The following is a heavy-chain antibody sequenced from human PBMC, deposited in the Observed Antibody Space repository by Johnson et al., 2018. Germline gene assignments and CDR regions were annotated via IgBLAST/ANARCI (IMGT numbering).Heavy chain of an antibody. D-gene: IGHD3-10*01. CDR2: ISWNSGSI. J-gene: IGHJ6*03. V-gene: IGHV3-9*01. Sequence: VQLVQSGGGLVQPGRSLRLSCAASGFTFDDYAMHWVRQAPGKGLEWVSGISWNSGSIGYADPVKGRFTIPRDNAQNSLYLQMNSLRAEDTALYYCAKEGWFGGNYYYYYMDVWGKGTTVTVSS. CDR1: GFTFDDYA. CDR3: AKEGWFGGNYYYYYMDV.